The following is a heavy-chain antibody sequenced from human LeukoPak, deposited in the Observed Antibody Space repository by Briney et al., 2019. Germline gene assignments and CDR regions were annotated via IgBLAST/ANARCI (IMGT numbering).Heavy chain of an antibody. J-gene: IGHJ4*02. D-gene: IGHD3-22*01. CDR2: INPNNGDT. Sequence: GASVKVSCKASGYTFTGCYMRWVRQAPGQGLEWMGWINPNNGDTNYAQKFQGRVTMTRDTSISTAYMELSRLSSDDTAVYYCARDTRLFHFDYWGQGTLVTVSS. CDR3: ARDTRLFHFDY. V-gene: IGHV1-2*02. CDR1: GYTFTGCY.